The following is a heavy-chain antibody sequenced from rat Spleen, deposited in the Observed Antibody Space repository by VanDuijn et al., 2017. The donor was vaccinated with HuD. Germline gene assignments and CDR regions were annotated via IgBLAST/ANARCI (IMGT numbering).Heavy chain of an antibody. D-gene: IGHD4-3*01. V-gene: IGHV5-31*01. Sequence: EVQLVESGGGLVQPGRSLKLSCVASGFTFNNYWMTWIRQAPGKGLEWVASITNTGDNAHYPDFVKGRFTISRDNAKSTLYLQMNSLRSEDTATYYCVRQDTSGYSNWFAYWGQGTLVTVS. J-gene: IGHJ3*01. CDR1: GFTFNNYW. CDR2: ITNTGDNA. CDR3: VRQDTSGYSNWFAY.